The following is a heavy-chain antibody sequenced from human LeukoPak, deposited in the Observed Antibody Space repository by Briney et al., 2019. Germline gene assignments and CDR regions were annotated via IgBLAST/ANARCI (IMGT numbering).Heavy chain of an antibody. CDR3: ARDSGYCANDVCYPPFDN. CDR2: IYHSGST. D-gene: IGHD2-8*01. Sequence: SEALSLTCTVSGGSISSYYWSWIRQPPGKGLEWIGYIYHSGSTNYNPSLKSRVTMSVDTSKNQFSLRLSSVTAADTAVYFCARDSGYCANDVCYPPFDNWGQGTLVTVSS. CDR1: GGSISSYY. J-gene: IGHJ4*02. V-gene: IGHV4-59*12.